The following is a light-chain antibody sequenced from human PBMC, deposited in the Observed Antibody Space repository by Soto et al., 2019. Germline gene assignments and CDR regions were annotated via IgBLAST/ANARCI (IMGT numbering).Light chain of an antibody. CDR1: SSDVGSSNL. V-gene: IGLV2-14*02. CDR3: SSYTSSSTWV. CDR2: EGT. J-gene: IGLJ3*02. Sequence: QSALTQSASVSGSPGQSITISCTGSSSDVGSSNLVSWYQHHPGKAPKLMIYEGTRRPSGVSNRFSGSKSGSTASLTISALQAEDEADYYCSSYTSSSTWVFGGGTKLTVL.